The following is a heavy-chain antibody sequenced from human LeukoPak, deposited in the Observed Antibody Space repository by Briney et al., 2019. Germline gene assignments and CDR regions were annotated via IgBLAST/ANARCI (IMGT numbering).Heavy chain of an antibody. V-gene: IGHV3-7*01. D-gene: IGHD5-18*01. CDR3: ARDAGYGYDRFDY. CDR1: GFIFSSYW. CDR2: IKEDGSEK. J-gene: IGHJ4*02. Sequence: QPGGSLRLSCAASGFIFSSYWMAWVRQAPGKGLGWVANIKEDGSEKNYVDSVKGRFTISRDNAKNSLYLQMNSLRAEDTAVYYCARDAGYGYDRFDYWGQGTQVTVSS.